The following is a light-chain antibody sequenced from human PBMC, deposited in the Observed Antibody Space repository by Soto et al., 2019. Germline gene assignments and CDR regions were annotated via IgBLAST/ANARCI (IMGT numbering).Light chain of an antibody. CDR3: SSYSSTNTHVV. V-gene: IGLV2-14*01. Sequence: QSALTQPASVSGSPGQSITISCTGTSSDVGGHNYVSWYQLHPGKAPKLMIYEVTNRPSGVSNRFSGSKSGNAASLTISGLQTEDEAEYYCSSYSSTNTHVVFGGGTQLTVL. CDR1: SSDVGGHNY. J-gene: IGLJ2*01. CDR2: EVT.